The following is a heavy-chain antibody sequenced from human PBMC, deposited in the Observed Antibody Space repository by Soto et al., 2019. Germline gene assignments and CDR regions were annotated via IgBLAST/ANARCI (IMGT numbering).Heavy chain of an antibody. Sequence: QVQLQESGPGLVKPWGTLPLTWVVPVAPITSRNWWGGVRKPPGKGLDWIGESNRSGSTNYNPSLKSRVTISVDKSKNQFSLKLSSVTAADTAVYYCARAYDYSSNWFDPWGQGTLVTVSS. V-gene: IGHV4-4*02. J-gene: IGHJ5*02. CDR2: SNRSGST. D-gene: IGHD4-4*01. CDR1: VAPITSRNW. CDR3: ARAYDYSSNWFDP.